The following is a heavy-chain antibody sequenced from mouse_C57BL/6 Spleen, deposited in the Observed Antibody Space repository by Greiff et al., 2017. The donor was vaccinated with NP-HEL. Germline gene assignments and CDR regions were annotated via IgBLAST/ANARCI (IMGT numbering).Heavy chain of an antibody. CDR2: INYDGSST. CDR1: GFTFSDYY. V-gene: IGHV5-16*01. J-gene: IGHJ3*01. D-gene: IGHD2-4*01. CDR3: ARVYYDYDGAWFAY. Sequence: EVKLMESEGGLVQPGSSMKLSCTASGFTFSDYYMAWVRQVPEKGLEWVANINYDGSSTYYLDSLKSRFIISRDSAKNILYLQMSSLKSEDTATYYCARVYYDYDGAWFAYWGQGTLVTVSA.